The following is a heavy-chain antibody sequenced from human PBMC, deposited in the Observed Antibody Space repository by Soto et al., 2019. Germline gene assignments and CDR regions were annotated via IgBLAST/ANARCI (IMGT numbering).Heavy chain of an antibody. CDR2: VSFDGNRQ. D-gene: IGHD2-2*01. CDR1: GFTFSSFA. CDR3: ARDEVVVPAAACLDY. Sequence: GGSLRLSCAASGFTFSSFAMHWVRQPPGKGLEWVAVVSFDGNRQYFSDSVKGRFTISRDNSKNTLYLQMNSLRAEDTAVYYCARDEVVVPAAACLDYWGQGTLVTVSS. J-gene: IGHJ4*02. V-gene: IGHV3-30*04.